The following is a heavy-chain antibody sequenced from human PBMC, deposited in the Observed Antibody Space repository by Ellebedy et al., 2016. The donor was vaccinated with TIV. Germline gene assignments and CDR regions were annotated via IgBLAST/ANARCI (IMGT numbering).Heavy chain of an antibody. CDR2: IYYSGAT. Sequence: MPSETLSLTCTVSGGPISNYYWSWIRQPPGKGLEWMGYIYYSGATNYNPSLKSRLTISVDTSKNQFSLKLSSVTAADTAVYYCARTYYYDSSGYPLFDYWGQGTLVTVSS. V-gene: IGHV4-59*08. D-gene: IGHD3-22*01. CDR1: GGPISNYY. J-gene: IGHJ4*02. CDR3: ARTYYYDSSGYPLFDY.